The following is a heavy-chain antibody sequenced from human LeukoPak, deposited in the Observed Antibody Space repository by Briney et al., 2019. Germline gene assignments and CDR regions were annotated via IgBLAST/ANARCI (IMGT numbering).Heavy chain of an antibody. D-gene: IGHD3-10*01. Sequence: SETLSLTCTVSGGSISSGDYYWSWIRQPPRKGLEWIGYIYYSGSTYYNPSLKSRVTISVDTSKNQFSLKLSSVTAADTAVYYCTATTYYYGSGTWGQGTLVTVSS. CDR3: TATTYYYGSGT. V-gene: IGHV4-30-4*01. J-gene: IGHJ5*02. CDR1: GGSISSGDYY. CDR2: IYYSGST.